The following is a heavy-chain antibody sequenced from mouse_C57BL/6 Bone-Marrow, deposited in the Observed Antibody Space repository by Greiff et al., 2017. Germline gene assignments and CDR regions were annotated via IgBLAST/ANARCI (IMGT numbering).Heavy chain of an antibody. J-gene: IGHJ1*03. Sequence: QVQLLQPGAELVKPGASVKMSCKASGYTFTSYWITWVKQRPGQGLEWIGDIYPGSGSTTYNEKFKIKATLTVDTSSSTAYLQLSSLTSEDSAVYYCARPYYSNYWYFDVWGTGTTVTVSA. CDR1: GYTFTSYW. V-gene: IGHV1-55*01. CDR3: ARPYYSNYWYFDV. CDR2: IYPGSGST. D-gene: IGHD2-5*01.